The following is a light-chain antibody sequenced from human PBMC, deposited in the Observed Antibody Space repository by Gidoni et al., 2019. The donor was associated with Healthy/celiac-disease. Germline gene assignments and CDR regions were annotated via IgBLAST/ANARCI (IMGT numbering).Light chain of an antibody. CDR3: QQSYSTPL. CDR1: QSISSY. Sequence: DIQMTQSPSSLSASVGDRVTITCRASQSISSYLNWYQQKPGTAPKPRIYAASSLQSGVPSRFSGSGSGIDFTLTMSSLQPEDFATYYCQQSYSTPLFGGXTKVEIK. J-gene: IGKJ4*01. V-gene: IGKV1-39*01. CDR2: AAS.